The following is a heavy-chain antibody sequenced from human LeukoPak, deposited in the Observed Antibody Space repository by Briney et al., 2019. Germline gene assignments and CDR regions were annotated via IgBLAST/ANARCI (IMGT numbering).Heavy chain of an antibody. Sequence: GGSLRLSCAASGFTFSNYWISWVRQAPGKGLEWVANIKQDGSEKYYVDSVKGRFTISRDNAQNSLYLHMNSLRAEDTSVYYCASSNWNYYNYWGQGTLVTVSS. J-gene: IGHJ4*02. CDR2: IKQDGSEK. CDR3: ASSNWNYYNY. V-gene: IGHV3-7*05. D-gene: IGHD1-20*01. CDR1: GFTFSNYW.